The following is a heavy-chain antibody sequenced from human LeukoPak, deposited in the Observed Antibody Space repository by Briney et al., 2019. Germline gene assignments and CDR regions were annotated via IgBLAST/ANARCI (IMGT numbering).Heavy chain of an antibody. V-gene: IGHV3-66*01. J-gene: IGHJ4*02. D-gene: IGHD3-22*01. CDR3: TDYDSSGYFLY. Sequence: GGSLRLSCAASGFTVSSNYMSWVRQAPGKGLEWVSVIYSGGSTYYADSVKGRFTISRDNSKNTLYLQMNSLRAEDTAVYYCTDYDSSGYFLYWGQGTLVPVSS. CDR1: GFTVSSNY. CDR2: IYSGGST.